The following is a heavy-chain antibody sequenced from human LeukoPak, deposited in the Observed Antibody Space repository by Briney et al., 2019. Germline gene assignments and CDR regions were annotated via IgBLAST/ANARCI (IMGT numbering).Heavy chain of an antibody. CDR1: GFTFSNAW. Sequence: GGSLRLSCAASGFTFSNAWMSWVRQAPGKGLEWVGRIKSKTDGGTTDYAAPVKGRFTISRDDSKNTLFLQMNSLKTEDTATYYCSTPKYSGYDFYFWGQGTLVTVSS. D-gene: IGHD5-12*01. V-gene: IGHV3-15*01. J-gene: IGHJ4*02. CDR2: IKSKTDGGTT. CDR3: STPKYSGYDFYF.